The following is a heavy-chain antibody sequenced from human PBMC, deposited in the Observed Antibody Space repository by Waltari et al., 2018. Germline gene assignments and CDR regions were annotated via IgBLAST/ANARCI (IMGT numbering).Heavy chain of an antibody. Sequence: QVQLQESGPGLVKPSETLSLTCTVSGYPISSNYYWDWIRQTPGKGLEWIGNSYHHGTPSSNPSLKSRVTISVDPSKGQFSLKLSSVTAADTAVYYCARGAYHDFFWGSDPAHNWFGPWGQGTLVTVSS. CDR3: ARGAYHDFFWGSDPAHNWFGP. J-gene: IGHJ5*02. CDR2: SYHHGTP. CDR1: GYPISSNYY. D-gene: IGHD3-3*01. V-gene: IGHV4-38-2*02.